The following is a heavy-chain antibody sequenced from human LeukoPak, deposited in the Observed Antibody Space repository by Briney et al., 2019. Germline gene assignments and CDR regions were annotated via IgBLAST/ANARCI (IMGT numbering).Heavy chain of an antibody. CDR1: GFTFSSYS. Sequence: GGSLRLSCAASGFTFSSYSMNWVRQAPGKGLEWVSYISSSGSTIYYADSVKGRFTISRDNAKNTLYLQMNSLRAEDTAVYYCAELGITMVGGVWGKGTTVTISS. D-gene: IGHD3-10*02. J-gene: IGHJ6*04. V-gene: IGHV3-48*04. CDR2: ISSSGSTI. CDR3: AELGITMVGGV.